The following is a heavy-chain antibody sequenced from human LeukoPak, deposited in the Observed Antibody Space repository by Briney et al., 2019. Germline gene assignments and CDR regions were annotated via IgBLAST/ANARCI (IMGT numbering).Heavy chain of an antibody. J-gene: IGHJ6*03. V-gene: IGHV1-2*02. CDR1: GYTFTGYY. CDR3: ARGRVVVPAVTKYYYYYYMDV. D-gene: IGHD2-2*01. CDR2: INPNSGGT. Sequence: ASVKVSCKASGYTFTGYYMHWVRQAPGQGLEWMGWINPNSGGTNYAQKLQGRVTMTTDTSTSTAYMELRSLRSDDTAVYYCARGRVVVPAVTKYYYYYYMDVWGKGTTVTISS.